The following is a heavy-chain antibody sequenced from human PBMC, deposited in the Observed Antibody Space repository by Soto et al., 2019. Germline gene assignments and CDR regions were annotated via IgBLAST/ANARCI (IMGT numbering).Heavy chain of an antibody. D-gene: IGHD3-10*01. V-gene: IGHV3-33*01. J-gene: IGHJ3*02. CDR3: ARDPSEYYYGSGSYYNEFGAFDI. CDR2: IWDDGSTK. Sequence: QVQLVESGGGVVQPGRSLRLSCAASGFPFSSYGMHWVRQAPGKGLEWVGVIWDDGSTKYYADSVKGRITISRENSKNTLYLQMNSLRAEDTAVYYSARDPSEYYYGSGSYYNEFGAFDIWGQGTMVTVSS. CDR1: GFPFSSYG.